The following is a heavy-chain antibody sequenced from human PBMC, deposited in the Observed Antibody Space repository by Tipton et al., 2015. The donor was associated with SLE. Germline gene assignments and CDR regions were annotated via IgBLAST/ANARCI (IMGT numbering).Heavy chain of an antibody. CDR1: RGSFSGYY. V-gene: IGHV4-34*01. CDR3: ARDPNGGYGSFDY. Sequence: TLSLTCAVYRGSFSGYYWSWIRRPPGKGLEWIGETTHSGKTNYNPSLKSRVTISVDTSKNQFSLKLSSVTAADTAVYYCARDPNGGYGSFDYWGLGALVTVSS. CDR2: TTHSGKT. D-gene: IGHD7-27*01. J-gene: IGHJ4*02.